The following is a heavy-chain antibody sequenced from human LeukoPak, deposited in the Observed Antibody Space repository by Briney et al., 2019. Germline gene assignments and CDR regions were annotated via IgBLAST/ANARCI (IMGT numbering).Heavy chain of an antibody. CDR2: ISYGGNNQ. V-gene: IGHV3-30-3*01. J-gene: IGHJ4*02. CDR1: GFXFSRYA. Sequence: PGRSLRLSCVASGFXFSRYAMNWVRQAPGQGLEWVAIISYGGNNQYYAESGKGRFTISRDNTKNTVYLQMNSLRPEDTAVYYCARAPDSSGYYYYFDYWGQGALVTVSS. D-gene: IGHD3-22*01. CDR3: ARAPDSSGYYYYFDY.